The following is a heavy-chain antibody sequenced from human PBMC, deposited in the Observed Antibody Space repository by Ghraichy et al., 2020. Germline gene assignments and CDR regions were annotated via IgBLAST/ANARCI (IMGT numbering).Heavy chain of an antibody. CDR3: ARRLRNYWYFDL. Sequence: GGSLRLSCAASGFTFSSYDMHWVRQATGKGLEWVSAIGTVGDTYYSGSVKGRFTISRENAKNSLYLQMNSLRAGDTAVYYCARRLRNYWYFDLWGRGTLVTVSS. CDR2: IGTVGDT. J-gene: IGHJ2*01. CDR1: GFTFSSYD. D-gene: IGHD3-16*01. V-gene: IGHV3-13*01.